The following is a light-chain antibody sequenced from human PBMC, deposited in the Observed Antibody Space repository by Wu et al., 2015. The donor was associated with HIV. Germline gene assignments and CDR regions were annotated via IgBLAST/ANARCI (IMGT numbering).Light chain of an antibody. Sequence: EIVMTQSPATLSVSPGERATLSCRASQSISSNLAWYQQKPGQAPRLLIYGASNRATGIPARFSGSGSGTEFTLTISRMQSEDFAVYYCQQYNNWPPWTFGQGTEGGNQT. CDR2: GAS. CDR3: QQYNNWPPWT. CDR1: QSISSN. V-gene: IGKV3-15*01. J-gene: IGKJ1*01.